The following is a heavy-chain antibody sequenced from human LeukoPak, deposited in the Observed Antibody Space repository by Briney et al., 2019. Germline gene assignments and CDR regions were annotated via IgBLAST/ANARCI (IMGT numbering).Heavy chain of an antibody. D-gene: IGHD2-2*01. Sequence: SETLSLTCAVYGGSFSGYYWSWIRQPPGKGLEWIGEINHSGSTNYNPSLKSRVTISVDTSKNQFSLKLSSVTAADTAVYYCARPRGRYCSSTSCYLGSYFDYWGQGTLVTVSS. CDR1: GGSFSGYY. CDR3: ARPRGRYCSSTSCYLGSYFDY. CDR2: INHSGST. V-gene: IGHV4-34*01. J-gene: IGHJ4*02.